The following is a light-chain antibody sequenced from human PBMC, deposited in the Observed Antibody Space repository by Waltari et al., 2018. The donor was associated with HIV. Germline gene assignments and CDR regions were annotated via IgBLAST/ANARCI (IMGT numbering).Light chain of an antibody. Sequence: QSVLTQPPSVSGAPGQRVTISCTGSSSNIGAYDVHWYQQLPGRAPKLLIYANNNRPSGVPDRFSGSKSGTAASLAIAGLQIEDEGDYFCQSYDNSLSGPLVVFGGGTKLTVL. CDR3: QSYDNSLSGPLVV. CDR1: SSNIGAYD. CDR2: ANN. V-gene: IGLV1-40*01. J-gene: IGLJ2*01.